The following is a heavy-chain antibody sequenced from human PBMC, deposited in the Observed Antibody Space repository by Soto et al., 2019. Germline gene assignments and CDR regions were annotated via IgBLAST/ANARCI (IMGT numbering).Heavy chain of an antibody. D-gene: IGHD6-13*01. J-gene: IGHJ5*02. V-gene: IGHV4-39*02. CDR1: GGSVSSSTYY. CDR3: ARGLSSSSWYEWFDP. Sequence: QLQLQESGPGLVKPSETLSLTCAVSGGSVSSSTYYWGWIRQPPGKGLEWIGTIFYSGGTYYNPSLKSRVTISGDTSKTPFSLKLSSVTAADTAVYYCARGLSSSSWYEWFDPWGQGTLVTVSS. CDR2: IFYSGGT.